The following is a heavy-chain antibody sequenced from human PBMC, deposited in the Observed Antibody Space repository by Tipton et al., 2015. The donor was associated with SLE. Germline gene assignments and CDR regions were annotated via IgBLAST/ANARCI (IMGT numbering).Heavy chain of an antibody. CDR2: ISSSSSYI. CDR3: ARDTPHFY. Sequence: SLRLSCAASGFTFSSYSMNWVRQAPGKGLEWVSYISSSSSYIYDADSVKGRFTISRDNAKNSLYLQMNSLRAEDTAVYYCARDTPHFYWGQGTLVTVSS. J-gene: IGHJ4*02. CDR1: GFTFSSYS. V-gene: IGHV3-21*03.